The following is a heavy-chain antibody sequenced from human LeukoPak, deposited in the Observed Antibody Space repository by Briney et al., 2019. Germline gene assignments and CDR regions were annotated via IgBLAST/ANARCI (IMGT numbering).Heavy chain of an antibody. D-gene: IGHD1-1*01. J-gene: IGHJ3*02. V-gene: IGHV3-23*01. CDR3: AKSLFTSATGTGRAFHI. CDR1: GFTFTTYA. Sequence: GGSLRLSCAASGFTFTTYAMSWVRQAPGRGLEWVSAISASGDVTFYADSLRGRFTISRDNSKSTLYLQMNGLRAEDTAIFYCAKSLFTSATGTGRAFHIWGQGTRVTVSS. CDR2: ISASGDVT.